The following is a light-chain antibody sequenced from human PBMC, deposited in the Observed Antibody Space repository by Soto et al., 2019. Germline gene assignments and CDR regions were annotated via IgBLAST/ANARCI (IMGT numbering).Light chain of an antibody. CDR1: QSISIW. V-gene: IGKV1-5*03. Sequence: DIQMTQSPSTLSASVGDRVTITCRASQSISIWLAWYQQKPGKAPKLLIYKASSLESGVPSRFNGSGSGTEFILTISSLQPADFATYYCQQYNSYSPTFGQGTKVEIK. J-gene: IGKJ1*01. CDR3: QQYNSYSPT. CDR2: KAS.